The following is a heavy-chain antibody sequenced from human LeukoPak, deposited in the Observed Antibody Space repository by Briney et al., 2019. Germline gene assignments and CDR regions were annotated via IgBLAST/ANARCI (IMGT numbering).Heavy chain of an antibody. CDR1: GFTFSSYG. Sequence: GGSLRLSCAASGFTFSSYGMHWVRQAPGKGLEWVAVISYDGSNKYYADSVKGRFTISRDNSKNTLYLQMNSLRAEDTAVYYCASTTSGYDLENAFDIWGQGTMVTVSS. D-gene: IGHD5-12*01. V-gene: IGHV3-30*03. CDR3: ASTTSGYDLENAFDI. J-gene: IGHJ3*02. CDR2: ISYDGSNK.